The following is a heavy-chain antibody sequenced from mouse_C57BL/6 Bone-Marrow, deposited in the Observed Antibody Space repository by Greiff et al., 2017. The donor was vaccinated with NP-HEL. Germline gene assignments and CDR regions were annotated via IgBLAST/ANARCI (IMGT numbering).Heavy chain of an antibody. CDR3: ARGGNYRPWFAY. V-gene: IGHV1-4*01. CDR1: GYTFTSYT. Sequence: QVQLQQSGAELARPGASVKMSCKASGYTFTSYTMHWVKQRPGQGLEWIGYINPSSGYTKYNQKFKDKATLTADKSSSTAYMQLSSLTSEDSAVYYCARGGNYRPWFAYWGQGTLVTVSA. CDR2: INPSSGYT. D-gene: IGHD2-1*01. J-gene: IGHJ3*01.